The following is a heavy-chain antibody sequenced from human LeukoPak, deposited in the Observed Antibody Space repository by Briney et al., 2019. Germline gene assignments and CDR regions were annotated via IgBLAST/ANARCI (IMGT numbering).Heavy chain of an antibody. CDR1: GFTFSDYY. CDR2: ISSNGRTI. V-gene: IGHV3-11*01. J-gene: IGHJ5*02. Sequence: GGSLRLSCAASGFTFSDYYMSWLRQAPGKGLEWISYISSNGRTIYYADSVKGRSTISRDNARKSVYLQMNSLRAEDTAIYYCARTQQWLVLGFDPWGQGTLVTVSS. D-gene: IGHD6-19*01. CDR3: ARTQQWLVLGFDP.